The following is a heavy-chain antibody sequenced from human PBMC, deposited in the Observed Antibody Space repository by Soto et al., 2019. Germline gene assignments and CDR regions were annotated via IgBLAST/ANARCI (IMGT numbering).Heavy chain of an antibody. D-gene: IGHD4-4*01. J-gene: IGHJ6*03. CDR2: IWCDGGNK. V-gene: IGHV3-33*01. CDR1: GFTFSSYG. Sequence: QVQLVESGGGLVQPGRSLRLSCAASGFTFSSYGMHWVRQAPGKGLEWVAVIWCDGGNKYYADSVKGRFTISRDNSKNTLYLQMNSLRAEDTAVYYCARDGVDYSNYGYYMDVWGKGTTVTVSS. CDR3: ARDGVDYSNYGYYMDV.